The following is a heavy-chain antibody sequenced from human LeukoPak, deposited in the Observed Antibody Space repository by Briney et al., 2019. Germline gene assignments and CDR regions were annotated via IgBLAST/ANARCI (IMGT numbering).Heavy chain of an antibody. CDR3: GRDPNGDYIGAFEF. J-gene: IGHJ3*01. CDR2: IKGSGSYA. Sequence: GGSLRLSCVGSDFTFANYAMTWVRLTPGKGLEWVSSIKGSGSYAMYADSVSGRFTTSRDNSRNTIFLQMTSLRAEDTAIYYCGRDPNGDYIGAFEFWGLGILVSVSS. V-gene: IGHV3-23*01. D-gene: IGHD4-17*01. CDR1: DFTFANYA.